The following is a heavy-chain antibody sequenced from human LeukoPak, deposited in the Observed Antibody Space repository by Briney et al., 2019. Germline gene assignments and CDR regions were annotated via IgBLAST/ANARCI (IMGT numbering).Heavy chain of an antibody. V-gene: IGHV4-61*02. CDR2: IYSSGST. J-gene: IGHJ4*02. D-gene: IGHD2-2*01. Sequence: SETLSLTRTVSLGSLIRGTYYWNWIRHPAGKGLEWIVLIYSSGSTNYSPSLKSRVTISVDRSKNQFSLKLSSVTAADTAVYYCARSALVPGAIAYFDFWGQGTQVTVSP. CDR1: LGSLIRGTYY. CDR3: ARSALVPGAIAYFDF.